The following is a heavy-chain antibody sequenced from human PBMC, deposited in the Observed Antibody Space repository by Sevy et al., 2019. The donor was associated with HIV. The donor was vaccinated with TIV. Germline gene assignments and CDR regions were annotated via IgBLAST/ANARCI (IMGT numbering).Heavy chain of an antibody. CDR3: ARVNDLVAYDAFHI. Sequence: GGSLRLSCAASGFTFSSYSMNWVRQAPGKGLEWVSSISSSSSYIYYADSVKGRFTISRDNAKNSLYLQMNSLRAEDTAVYYCARVNDLVAYDAFHIWGQGTMVTVSS. J-gene: IGHJ3*02. CDR2: ISSSSSYI. CDR1: GFTFSSYS. D-gene: IGHD5-12*01. V-gene: IGHV3-21*01.